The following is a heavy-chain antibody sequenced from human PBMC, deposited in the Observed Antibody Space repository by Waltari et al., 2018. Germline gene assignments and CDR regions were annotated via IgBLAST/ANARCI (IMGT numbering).Heavy chain of an antibody. D-gene: IGHD3-10*01. CDR3: ARGRIGYYGSGSYYHQYYYYYMDV. V-gene: IGHV4-38-2*01. J-gene: IGHJ6*03. CDR1: HYSITSGYY. Sequence: QVRLQESGPGLVKPSETLSLTCAVSHYSITSGYYWGWIRQPPGKGLEWIGEINHSGSTNYNPSLKSRVTISVDTSKNQFSLKLSSVTAADTAVYYCARGRIGYYGSGSYYHQYYYYYMDVWGKGTTVTVSS. CDR2: INHSGST.